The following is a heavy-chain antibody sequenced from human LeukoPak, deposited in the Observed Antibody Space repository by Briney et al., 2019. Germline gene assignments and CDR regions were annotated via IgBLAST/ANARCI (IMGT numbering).Heavy chain of an antibody. V-gene: IGHV4-59*06. D-gene: IGHD2-8*01. CDR2: IYFRGTT. Sequence: PSETLSLTCTVSGGSISSYYWSWIRQPPGKGLEWIGYIYFRGTTYYNPSLRSRLTISVDTSKNQFSLKLSSVTAADTAVYYCARGQSCTNGVCYYFDSWGQGTLVTVSS. CDR1: GGSISSYY. CDR3: ARGQSCTNGVCYYFDS. J-gene: IGHJ4*02.